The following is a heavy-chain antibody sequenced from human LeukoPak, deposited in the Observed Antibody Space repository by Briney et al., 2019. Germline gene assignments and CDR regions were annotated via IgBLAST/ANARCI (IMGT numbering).Heavy chain of an antibody. D-gene: IGHD6-19*01. CDR1: GFTFSSYA. J-gene: IGHJ4*02. Sequence: GGSLRLSCAASGFTFSSYAMSWVRQAPGKGLEWVSAISGSGGSTYYADSVKGGFTISRDNSKNTLYLQMNSLRAEDTAVYYCAKGSGSGWYRGLDYWGQGTLVTVSS. CDR3: AKGSGSGWYRGLDY. V-gene: IGHV3-23*01. CDR2: ISGSGGST.